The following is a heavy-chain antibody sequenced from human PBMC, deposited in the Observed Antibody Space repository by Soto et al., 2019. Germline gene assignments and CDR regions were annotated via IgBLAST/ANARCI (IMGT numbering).Heavy chain of an antibody. Sequence: PGESLKISCKASGYSFTSYWISWVRQMPGKGLEWMGRIDPSDSYTNYSPSFQGHVTTSADKSISTAYLQWSSLKASDTAMFYCARLGFGVLYGMDVWGQGTTVTVSS. CDR3: ARLGFGVLYGMDV. CDR1: GYSFTSYW. D-gene: IGHD3-10*01. CDR2: IDPSDSYT. J-gene: IGHJ6*02. V-gene: IGHV5-10-1*01.